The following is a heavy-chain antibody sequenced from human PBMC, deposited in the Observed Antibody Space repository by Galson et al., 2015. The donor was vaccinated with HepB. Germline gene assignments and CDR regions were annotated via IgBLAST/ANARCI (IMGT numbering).Heavy chain of an antibody. J-gene: IGHJ5*02. V-gene: IGHV1-46*01. CDR1: GYTFTSYY. CDR2: INPSGGST. D-gene: IGHD2-2*01. CDR3: ARVVVPAATPRFWTTQNWFDP. Sequence: SVKVSCKASGYTFTSYYMHWVRQAPGQGLEWMGIINPSGGSTSYAQKFQGRVTMTRDTSTSTVYMELSSLRSEDTAVYYCARVVVPAATPRFWTTQNWFDPWGQGTLVTVSS.